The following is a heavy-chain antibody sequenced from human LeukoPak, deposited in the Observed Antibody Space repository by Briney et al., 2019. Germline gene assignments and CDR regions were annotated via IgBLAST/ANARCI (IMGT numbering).Heavy chain of an antibody. CDR2: IDSNGNTI. J-gene: IGHJ4*02. V-gene: IGHV3-74*01. CDR3: ATAGNYRFDN. CDR1: GFTFSNTW. D-gene: IGHD1-7*01. Sequence: GGSLRLSCAGSGFTFSNTWMPWVRQAPGEGLVWVSRIDSNGNTINYADSVKGRFTISRDNARNTLYLQMNGLRVEDTALYFCATAGNYRFDNWGQGTLVTVSS.